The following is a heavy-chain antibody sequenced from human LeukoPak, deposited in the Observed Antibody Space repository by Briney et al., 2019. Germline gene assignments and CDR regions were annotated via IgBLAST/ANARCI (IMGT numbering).Heavy chain of an antibody. J-gene: IGHJ4*02. CDR1: GFTVSTNC. CDR2: IYSGGTT. CDR3: ARVDTVMAYYFDL. D-gene: IGHD5-18*01. Sequence: GGSLKLSCAASGFTVSTNCMTWVRQAPGKGLEWVSTIYSGGTTYYADSVMGRFTISRHNSRNTLYLQMNSLRAEDTAVYYCARVDTVMAYYFDLWGQGTLVTVSS. V-gene: IGHV3-53*04.